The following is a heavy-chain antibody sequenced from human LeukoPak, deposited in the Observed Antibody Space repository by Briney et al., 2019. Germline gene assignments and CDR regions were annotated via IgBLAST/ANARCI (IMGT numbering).Heavy chain of an antibody. J-gene: IGHJ5*02. CDR3: AKALLYVWFDP. V-gene: IGHV3-30*18. CDR2: ISYDGSNK. CDR1: GFTFSSYG. Sequence: PGRSLRLSCAASGFTFSSYGMHWVRPAPGKGLEWVAVISYDGSNKYYADSVKGRFTISRDNSKNTLYLQMNSLRAEDTAVYYCAKALLYVWFDPWGQGTLVTVSS. D-gene: IGHD3-10*01.